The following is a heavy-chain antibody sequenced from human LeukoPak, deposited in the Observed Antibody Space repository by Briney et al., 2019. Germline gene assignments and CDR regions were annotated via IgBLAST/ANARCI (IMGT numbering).Heavy chain of an antibody. CDR1: GFTFSSFA. J-gene: IGHJ4*02. CDR2: ISGSGGST. Sequence: PGGSLRLSCAASGFTFSSFAMSWVRQAPGKGLEWVSGISGSGGSTYYVDSVKGRFTIPRDNSNNRLYLQMNSLRTDDTAVYYCAKDKGSGTYPPYWGQGTLVTVSS. D-gene: IGHD1-26*01. V-gene: IGHV3-23*01. CDR3: AKDKGSGTYPPY.